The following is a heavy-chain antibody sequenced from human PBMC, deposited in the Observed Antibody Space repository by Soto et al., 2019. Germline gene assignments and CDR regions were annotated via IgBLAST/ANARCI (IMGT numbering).Heavy chain of an antibody. CDR2: ISYDGSNK. V-gene: IGHV3-30*18. D-gene: IGHD1-26*01. Sequence: LSLTCAASGFTFSSYGMHWVRQAPGKGLEWVAVISYDGSNKYYADSVKGRFTISRDNSKNTLYLQMNSLRAEDTAVYYCAKVGATTPTLDYWGQGTLVTVSS. CDR1: GFTFSSYG. CDR3: AKVGATTPTLDY. J-gene: IGHJ4*02.